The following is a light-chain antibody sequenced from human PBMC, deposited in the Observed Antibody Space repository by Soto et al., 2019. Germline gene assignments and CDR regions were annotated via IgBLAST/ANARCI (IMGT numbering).Light chain of an antibody. CDR2: GAS. J-gene: IGKJ1*01. Sequence: EIVTTQSPATLSVSPGERATLSCRASQSVSSNLAWYQQKPGQAPRLLIYGASTRPTGIPARFSGSGSGTEFTLTISSLQSEDFAVYYCQQYNNWPPWTFGQGTKVEIK. CDR1: QSVSSN. CDR3: QQYNNWPPWT. V-gene: IGKV3-15*01.